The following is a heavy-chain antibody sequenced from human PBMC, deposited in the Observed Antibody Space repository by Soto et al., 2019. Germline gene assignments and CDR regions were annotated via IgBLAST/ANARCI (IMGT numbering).Heavy chain of an antibody. D-gene: IGHD6-13*01. CDR3: AKDPDSSWYPANYFDP. CDR1: GFTFSSYA. J-gene: IGHJ5*02. V-gene: IGHV3-23*01. Sequence: QPGGSLRLSCTTSGFTFSSYAMNWVRQAPGKGLEWVSAVSGSGGSTFYADSVKGRFTISRDNSKNTLYLQMNSLTPEDTAVYYCAKDPDSSWYPANYFDPWGQGTLVTVSS. CDR2: VSGSGGST.